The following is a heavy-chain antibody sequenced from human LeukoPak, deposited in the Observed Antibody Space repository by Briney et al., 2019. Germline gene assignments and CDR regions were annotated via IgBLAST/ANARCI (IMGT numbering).Heavy chain of an antibody. CDR3: ARVRYYDSSGYSDY. D-gene: IGHD3-22*01. CDR1: GFTFSSYS. V-gene: IGHV3-48*04. Sequence: PGGSLRLSCAASGFTFSSYSMNWVRQAPGKGLEWVSYISSSGSTIYYADSVKGRFTISRDNAKNSLYLQMNSLRAEDTAVYYCARVRYYDSSGYSDYWGQGTLVTVSS. CDR2: ISSSGSTI. J-gene: IGHJ4*02.